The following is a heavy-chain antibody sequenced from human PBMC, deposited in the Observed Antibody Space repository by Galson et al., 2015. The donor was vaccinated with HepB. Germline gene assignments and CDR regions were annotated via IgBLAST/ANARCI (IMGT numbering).Heavy chain of an antibody. CDR1: VFSLSTSGMC. CDR2: IDWDDDK. D-gene: IGHD3-3*01. CDR3: ARAPYYDFWSGYGRPLFAGMDV. Sequence: PALVKPTQMLTLTCTFSVFSLSTSGMCVSWIRQPPGKALEWLARIDWDDDKYYSTSLKTRLTISKDTSKNQVVLTMTNMDPVDTATYHCARAPYYDFWSGYGRPLFAGMDVWGQGTTVTVSS. J-gene: IGHJ6*02. V-gene: IGHV2-70*11.